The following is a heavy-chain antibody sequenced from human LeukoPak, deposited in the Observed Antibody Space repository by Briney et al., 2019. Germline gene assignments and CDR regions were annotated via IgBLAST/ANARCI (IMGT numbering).Heavy chain of an antibody. CDR3: ARISGYVDY. Sequence: GGSLRLSCAASGFTFSDYYMSWVRQAPGKGLEWVANIKQDGSEKYYVDSVKGRFTISRDNAKNSLYLQMNSLRAEDTAVYYCARISGYVDYWGQGTLVTVSS. CDR2: IKQDGSEK. CDR1: GFTFSDYY. D-gene: IGHD3-22*01. V-gene: IGHV3-7*01. J-gene: IGHJ4*02.